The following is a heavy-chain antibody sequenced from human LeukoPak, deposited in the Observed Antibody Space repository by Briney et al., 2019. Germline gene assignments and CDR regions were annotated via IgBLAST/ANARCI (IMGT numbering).Heavy chain of an antibody. V-gene: IGHV3-21*01. D-gene: IGHD2-15*01. CDR1: GFTFSSYS. CDR3: ARGYCSGGSCYH. Sequence: GGSLRLSCAASGFTFSSYSMNWVRQAPGKGLEWVSSISSSSSYIYYADSVKGRFTISRDNAKNSLYLQMNSLRAEDTAVYYCARGYCSGGSCYHWGQGTLVTVSS. J-gene: IGHJ5*02. CDR2: ISSSSSYI.